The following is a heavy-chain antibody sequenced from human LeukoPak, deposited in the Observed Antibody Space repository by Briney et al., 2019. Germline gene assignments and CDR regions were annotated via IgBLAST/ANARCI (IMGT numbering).Heavy chain of an antibody. D-gene: IGHD1-7*01. V-gene: IGHV4-4*09. J-gene: IGHJ4*02. CDR3: ARHAERRGRTTYFDY. CDR1: GGSISSYY. Sequence: SETLSLTCTVSGGSISSYYRSWIRQPPGKGLEWIGYIYTSGSTNYNPSLKSRVTISVDTSKNQFSLKLSSVTAADTAVYYCARHAERRGRTTYFDYWGQGTLVTVSS. CDR2: IYTSGST.